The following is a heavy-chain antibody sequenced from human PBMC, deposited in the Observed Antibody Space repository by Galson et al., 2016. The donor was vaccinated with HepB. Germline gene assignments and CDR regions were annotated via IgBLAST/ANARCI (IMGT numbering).Heavy chain of an antibody. CDR3: AHGRGWLFEH. V-gene: IGHV2-5*02. CDR2: IYWDDNK. CDR1: GFSLSSAAVG. Sequence: PALVKPTQTLTLTCTFSGFSLSSAAVGVGWVRQAPGKAPEWLAFIYWDDNKYYSPSLTSRLTITKDTSKNPVVLTMTDMDPVDTGTSYCAHGRGWLFEHWGAGTLVTGSS. J-gene: IGHJ4*02. D-gene: IGHD6-19*01.